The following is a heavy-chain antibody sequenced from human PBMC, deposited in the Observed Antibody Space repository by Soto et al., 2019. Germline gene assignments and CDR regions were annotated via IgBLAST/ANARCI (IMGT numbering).Heavy chain of an antibody. CDR1: GYSFSSFG. CDR2: VSVPSGDT. J-gene: IGHJ4*02. Sequence: QVQLVQSGAEAKEPGASVKVSCKASGYSFSSFGISWVRQAPGQGLEWVGWVSVPSGDTSSAQNFQGRVTVTTDTSTSTAYMEVGSLRSDDTAVYYCARTCRSGGSCYLEYWGEGTLVTVSS. V-gene: IGHV1-18*01. D-gene: IGHD2-15*01. CDR3: ARTCRSGGSCYLEY.